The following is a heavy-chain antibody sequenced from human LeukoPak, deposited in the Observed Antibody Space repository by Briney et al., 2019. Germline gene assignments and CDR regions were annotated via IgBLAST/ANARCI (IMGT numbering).Heavy chain of an antibody. Sequence: SETLSLTCTVSGGSISSYYWSWIRQPPGKGLEWIGYINYSGSTNYNPSLTSRVTISVDTSKNQFSLRLSSVTAADTAVYYCARASSGWYGLFDYWGQGTLVTVSS. D-gene: IGHD6-19*01. CDR1: GGSISSYY. CDR2: INYSGST. J-gene: IGHJ4*02. CDR3: ARASSGWYGLFDY. V-gene: IGHV4-59*01.